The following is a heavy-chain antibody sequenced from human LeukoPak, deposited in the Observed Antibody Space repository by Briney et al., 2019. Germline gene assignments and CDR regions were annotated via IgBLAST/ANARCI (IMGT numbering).Heavy chain of an antibody. CDR2: FDPEDGET. CDR1: GYTLTELS. Sequence: ASVKVSCKGSGYTLTELSMHWVRQAPGKGLEWMGGFDPEDGETTYAQKFQGRVTMTDDTTTDTAYMELSSLGYEDTSVYYCATRSGTIFGVVIPFDYWGQGTLVTVSS. V-gene: IGHV1-24*01. J-gene: IGHJ4*02. CDR3: ATRSGTIFGVVIPFDY. D-gene: IGHD3-3*01.